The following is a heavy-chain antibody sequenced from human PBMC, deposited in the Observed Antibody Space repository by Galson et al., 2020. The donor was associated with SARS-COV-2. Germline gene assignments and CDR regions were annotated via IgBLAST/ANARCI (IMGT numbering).Heavy chain of an antibody. CDR3: ARDHYDILGDY. Sequence: SETLSLTCTVSGGSISSGSYYWSWIRQPAGKGLEWIGRIYTSGSTNYNPSLKSRVTISVDTSKNQFSLKLSSVTAADTAVYYCARDHYDILGDYWGQGTLVTVSS. CDR1: GGSISSGSYY. J-gene: IGHJ4*02. V-gene: IGHV4-61*02. D-gene: IGHD3-9*01. CDR2: IYTSGST.